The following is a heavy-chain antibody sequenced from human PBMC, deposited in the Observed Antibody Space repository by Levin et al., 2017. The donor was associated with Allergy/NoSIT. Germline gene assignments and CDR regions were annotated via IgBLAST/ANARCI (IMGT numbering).Heavy chain of an antibody. V-gene: IGHV4-61*01. Sequence: SQTLSLTCTVSGGSVSSGSYYWTWIRLPPGRGLEWIGFISYSGSTSYNPSLQSRVTISVDTSKNQFSLRLTSVTAADTAVYYCARETPVVTPGAFDIWGQGTMVTVSS. CDR2: ISYSGST. D-gene: IGHD4-23*01. CDR1: GGSVSSGSYY. CDR3: ARETPVVTPGAFDI. J-gene: IGHJ3*02.